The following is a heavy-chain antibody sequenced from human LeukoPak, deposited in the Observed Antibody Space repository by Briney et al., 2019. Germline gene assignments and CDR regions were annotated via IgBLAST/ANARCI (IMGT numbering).Heavy chain of an antibody. V-gene: IGHV4-59*01. D-gene: IGHD3-22*01. Sequence: SETLSLTCSVSDDSISNYYWTWIRQPPGKGLEWIGYFYNSGRSTYNPSLKSRVTISADTSKNHFSLKLNSVTTADTAVYYCARDWHPPIESRGSYWYFDLWGRGTLVTVSS. CDR2: FYNSGRS. J-gene: IGHJ2*01. CDR1: DDSISNYY. CDR3: ARDWHPPIESRGSYWYFDL.